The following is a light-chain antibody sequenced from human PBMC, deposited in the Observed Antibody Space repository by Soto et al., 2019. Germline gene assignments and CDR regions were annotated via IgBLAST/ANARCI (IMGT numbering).Light chain of an antibody. Sequence: EIVMTQSPATLSVSPGERATLSCRASQSVSSKLAWYQQKPGQAARVLIYGASTRATGIPARFSGSGSGTEFTLTISSLQIEDVAVYYCQHYNDWPPTWTFGQGTRVEIK. CDR1: QSVSSK. CDR3: QHYNDWPPTWT. J-gene: IGKJ1*01. V-gene: IGKV3-15*01. CDR2: GAS.